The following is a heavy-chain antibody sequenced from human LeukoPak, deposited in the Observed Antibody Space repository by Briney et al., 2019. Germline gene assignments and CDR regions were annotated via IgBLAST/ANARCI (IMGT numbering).Heavy chain of an antibody. Sequence: GGSLRLSCAASGFTFSSYAKHWVRQAPGKGLEWVAVISYDGSNKYYADSVKGRFTISRDNSKNTLYLQMNSLRAEDTAVYYCAREYSYGYYFDYWGQGTLVTVSS. D-gene: IGHD5-18*01. CDR2: ISYDGSNK. CDR1: GFTFSSYA. CDR3: AREYSYGYYFDY. V-gene: IGHV3-30-3*01. J-gene: IGHJ4*02.